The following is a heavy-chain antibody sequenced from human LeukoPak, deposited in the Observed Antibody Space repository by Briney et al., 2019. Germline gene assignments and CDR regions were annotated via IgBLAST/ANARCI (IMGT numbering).Heavy chain of an antibody. V-gene: IGHV1-18*01. CDR2: ISAYNGNT. J-gene: IGHJ6*02. Sequence: ASVTVSCKASGYTFTSYGISWVRQAPGQGLEWMGWISAYNGNTNYAQKLQGRVTMTTDTSTSTAYMELRSLRSDDTAVYYCARDRPPYDILTGYYFAYYYYGMDVWGQGTTVTVSS. CDR3: ARDRPPYDILTGYYFAYYYYGMDV. D-gene: IGHD3-9*01. CDR1: GYTFTSYG.